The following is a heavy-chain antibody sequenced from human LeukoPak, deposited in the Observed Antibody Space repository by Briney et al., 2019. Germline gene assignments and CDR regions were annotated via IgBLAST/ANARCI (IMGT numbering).Heavy chain of an antibody. CDR2: IKQDGSEK. J-gene: IGHJ5*02. CDR1: GFTFSSYC. CDR3: ARRPPDMAPAENWFDP. V-gene: IGHV3-7*01. Sequence: GGSLRLSCAASGFTFSSYCMSWVRQAPGKGLEWVANIKQDGSEKYYVDSVKGRFTISRDNAKNSLYLQMNSLRAEDTAVYYCARRPPDMAPAENWFDPWGQGTLVTVSS. D-gene: IGHD3-9*01.